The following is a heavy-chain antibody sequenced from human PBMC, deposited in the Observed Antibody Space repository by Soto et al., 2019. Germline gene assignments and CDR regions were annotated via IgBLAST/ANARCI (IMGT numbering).Heavy chain of an antibody. CDR3: ARDMNSWLRADY. J-gene: IGHJ4*02. V-gene: IGHV1-18*01. D-gene: IGHD3-9*01. CDR2: ISTYNGDT. CDR1: AYTFTNYG. Sequence: QVQVVQSGGEVKKPGASVRVSCKASAYTFTNYGISWVRQAPGQGLEWMGWISTYNGDTKYAQNLQGRVTMTTDTSTSTAYMELRSLRYDATAMYYCARDMNSWLRADYWGQGSLVTVSS.